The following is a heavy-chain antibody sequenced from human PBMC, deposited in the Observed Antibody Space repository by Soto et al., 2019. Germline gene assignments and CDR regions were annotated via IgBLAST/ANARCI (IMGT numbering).Heavy chain of an antibody. CDR2: INDGYGNT. CDR1: GYTFINYA. V-gene: IGHV1-3*01. Sequence: QVRLVQSGAELKKPGASVKVSCKASGYTFINYAMHWVRQAPGQRLEWMGWINDGYGNTEYSQKFQGRVTITRDTSASTAYMELRSLRSEDTAVYYCARDSGTYLDWFDTWGQGTLVTVSS. CDR3: ARDSGTYLDWFDT. D-gene: IGHD1-26*01. J-gene: IGHJ5*02.